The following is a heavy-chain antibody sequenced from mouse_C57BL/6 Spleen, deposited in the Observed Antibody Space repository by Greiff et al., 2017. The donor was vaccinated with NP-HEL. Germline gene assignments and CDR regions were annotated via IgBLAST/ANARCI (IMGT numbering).Heavy chain of an antibody. J-gene: IGHJ4*01. V-gene: IGHV5-16*01. Sequence: EVQVVESEGGLVQPGSSMKLSCTASGFTFSDYYMAWVRQVPEKGLEWVANINYDGSSTYYLDSLKSRFIISRDNAKNILYLQMSSLKSEDTATYYCARVLPDYYAMDYWGQGTSVTVSS. CDR3: ARVLPDYYAMDY. CDR2: INYDGSST. CDR1: GFTFSDYY. D-gene: IGHD5-5*01.